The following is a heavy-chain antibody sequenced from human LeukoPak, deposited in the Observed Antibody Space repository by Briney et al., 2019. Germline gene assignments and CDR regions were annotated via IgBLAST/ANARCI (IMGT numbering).Heavy chain of an antibody. D-gene: IGHD1-7*01. Sequence: GRSLRLSCAASGFTFSSFAMTWVRQAPGKGLEWVANINQDGSEKYYVDSVKGRFTISRDNAKNSLYLQMNSLRAEDTAVYYCARALYNWNYVIGVDYYYMDVWGKGTTVTVSS. CDR1: GFTFSSFA. CDR3: ARALYNWNYVIGVDYYYMDV. V-gene: IGHV3-7*01. J-gene: IGHJ6*03. CDR2: INQDGSEK.